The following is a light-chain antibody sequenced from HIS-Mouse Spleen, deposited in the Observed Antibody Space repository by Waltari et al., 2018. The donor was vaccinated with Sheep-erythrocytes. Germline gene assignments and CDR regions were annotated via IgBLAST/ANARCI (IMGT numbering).Light chain of an antibody. Sequence: QSALTQPASVSGSPGQSITISCTGTSGDVGGYNLVSWYQQHPGKAPKRMIYEGSKRPSGVSNRSAGSKSGHTASLTISGLQAEDEADYYCCSYAGSSTPWVFGGGTKLTVL. V-gene: IGLV2-23*01. CDR2: EGS. J-gene: IGLJ3*02. CDR1: SGDVGGYNL. CDR3: CSYAGSSTPWV.